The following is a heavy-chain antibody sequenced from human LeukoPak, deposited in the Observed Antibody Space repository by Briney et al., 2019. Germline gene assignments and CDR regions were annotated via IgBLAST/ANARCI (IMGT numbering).Heavy chain of an antibody. CDR2: IYPGDSDT. Sequence: HGASLKISCKGSGSSFTSYWIGWVRQMPGKDLEWMGIIYPGDSDTRYSPSFQGQVTISADKSISTAYLQWSSLKASDTAMYYCGRGYSYGTLDYWGQGTLVTVSS. CDR3: GRGYSYGTLDY. CDR1: GSSFTSYW. D-gene: IGHD5-18*01. J-gene: IGHJ4*02. V-gene: IGHV5-51*01.